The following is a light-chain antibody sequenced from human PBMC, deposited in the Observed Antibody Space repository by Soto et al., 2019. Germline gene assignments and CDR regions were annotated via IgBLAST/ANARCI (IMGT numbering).Light chain of an antibody. J-gene: IGKJ4*01. CDR2: GAS. CDR1: QSVSNNY. Sequence: EIVLTQSPGTLSLSPGEGATLSCRASQSVSNNYLAWYQQKPGQAPRLLIYGASSRATGVPDRFSGSGSGTDFTLTISRLEPGDFAVYYWQQYGSAPLTFGGGTKVEIK. CDR3: QQYGSAPLT. V-gene: IGKV3-20*01.